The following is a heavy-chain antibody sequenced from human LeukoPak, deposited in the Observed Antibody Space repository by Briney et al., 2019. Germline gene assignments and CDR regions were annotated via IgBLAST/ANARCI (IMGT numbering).Heavy chain of an antibody. CDR1: GGSISSGDYY. D-gene: IGHD2-21*02. CDR2: IYYSGST. CDR3: ARDYCGGDCSPHWYYYGMDV. V-gene: IGHV4-30-4*01. Sequence: KTSETLSLTCTVSGGSISSGDYYWSWIRQPPGKGLEWIGYIYYSGSTYYNPSLKSRVTISVDTSKNQFSLKLSSVTAADTAVYYCARDYCGGDCSPHWYYYGMDVWGQGTTVTVSS. J-gene: IGHJ6*02.